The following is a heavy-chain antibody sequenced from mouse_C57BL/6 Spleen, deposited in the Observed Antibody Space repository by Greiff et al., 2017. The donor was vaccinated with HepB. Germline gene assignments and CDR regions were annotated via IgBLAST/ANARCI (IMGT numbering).Heavy chain of an antibody. V-gene: IGHV5-4*01. CDR1: GFTFSSYA. J-gene: IGHJ1*03. CDR3: ARDPGGNWYFDV. Sequence: EVKVVESGGGLVKPGGSLKLSCAASGFTFSSYAMSWVRQTPEKRLEWVATISDGGSYTYYPDNVKGRFTISRDNAKNNLYLQMSHLKSEDTAMYYCARDPGGNWYFDVWGTGTTVTVSS. CDR2: ISDGGSYT.